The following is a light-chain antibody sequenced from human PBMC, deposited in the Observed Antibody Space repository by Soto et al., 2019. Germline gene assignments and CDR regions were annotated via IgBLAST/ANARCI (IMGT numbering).Light chain of an antibody. CDR2: DAS. Sequence: EIVLTHSPATLSLSPGERATLSCRASQSVSSYLAWYQQKPGQAPRLLIYDASNRATGIPARFSGSGSGTDFTLTISSLEPEDFAVYYCQQRSNWPPSITFGQGTRRRL. V-gene: IGKV3-11*01. CDR3: QQRSNWPPSIT. CDR1: QSVSSY. J-gene: IGKJ5*01.